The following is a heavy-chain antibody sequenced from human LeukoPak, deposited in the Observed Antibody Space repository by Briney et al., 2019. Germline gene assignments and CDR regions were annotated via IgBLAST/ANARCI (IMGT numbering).Heavy chain of an antibody. Sequence: SETLSLTCTVSGGSISSGSYYWSWIRQPAGKGLEWIGYIYYSGSTNYNPSLKSRVTISVDTSKNQFSLKLSSVTAADTAVYYCARRQIPGFVVVPSGEDAFDIWGQGTMVTVSS. CDR3: ARRQIPGFVVVPSGEDAFDI. D-gene: IGHD2-2*01. CDR2: IYYSGST. V-gene: IGHV4-61*10. J-gene: IGHJ3*02. CDR1: GGSISSGSYY.